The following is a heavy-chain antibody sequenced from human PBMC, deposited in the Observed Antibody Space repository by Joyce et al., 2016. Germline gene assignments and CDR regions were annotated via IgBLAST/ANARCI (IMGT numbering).Heavy chain of an antibody. J-gene: IGHJ4*02. CDR1: GFTFSSYG. V-gene: IGHV3-48*03. D-gene: IGHD3-16*02. CDR2: ISNSGSTI. CDR3: ARDSTYYDYIWGSNRAPTYFEY. Sequence: EVQLVESGGGLVQPGGSLRLSCAASGFTFSSYGMNWVRQAPGKGLEWISYISNSGSTIYYADSVKGRFTSSRDNAKNSLYLQMNSLRAEDTAVYYCARDSTYYDYIWGSNRAPTYFEYWGQGTLVTVSS.